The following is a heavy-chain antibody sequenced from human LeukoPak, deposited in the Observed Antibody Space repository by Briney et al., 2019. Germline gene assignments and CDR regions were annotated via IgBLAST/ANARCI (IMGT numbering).Heavy chain of an antibody. D-gene: IGHD3-10*01. Sequence: SQTLSLTCTVSGGSISSGDYYWSWIRQHPGKGLERIGYIYYSGSAYYNPSLKSRVTISVDTSENQFSLKLSSVTAADTAVYYCARVNYGSATKEDYWGQGTLVTVSS. J-gene: IGHJ4*02. CDR2: IYYSGSA. CDR3: ARVNYGSATKEDY. CDR1: GGSISSGDYY. V-gene: IGHV4-31*03.